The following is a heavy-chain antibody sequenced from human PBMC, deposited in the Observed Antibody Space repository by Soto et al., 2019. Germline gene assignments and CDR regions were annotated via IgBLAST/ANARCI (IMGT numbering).Heavy chain of an antibody. CDR2: ISSSGSVI. CDR3: ARDCDYYDSSNYFLRDAFDI. V-gene: IGHV3-11*01. Sequence: QVQLVESGGGLVKPGGSLRLSCAASGFTFSDYYMSWIRQAPGKGLEWVSYISSSGSVIDYADSVKGQFTISRDNARNSLYGQMNSLRAEDTAVYYCARDCDYYDSSNYFLRDAFDIWGEGTMVTVSS. J-gene: IGHJ3*02. CDR1: GFTFSDYY. D-gene: IGHD3-22*01.